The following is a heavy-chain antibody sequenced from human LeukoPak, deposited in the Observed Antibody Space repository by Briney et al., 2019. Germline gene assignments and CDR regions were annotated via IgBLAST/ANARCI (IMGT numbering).Heavy chain of an antibody. Sequence: ASVTVSFKSSGYTFTIYYMHWVRQAPGQGLEWMGIINPSGGSTSYAQKFQGRVTMTRDTSTSTVYMELSSLTSEDTAVFYCARGGTYYYDSSGLIYFDYWGQGTLVTVSS. V-gene: IGHV1-46*01. CDR2: INPSGGST. CDR1: GYTFTIYY. D-gene: IGHD3-22*01. J-gene: IGHJ4*02. CDR3: ARGGTYYYDSSGLIYFDY.